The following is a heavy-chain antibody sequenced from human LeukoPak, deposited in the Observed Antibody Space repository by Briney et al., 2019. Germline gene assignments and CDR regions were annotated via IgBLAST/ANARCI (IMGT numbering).Heavy chain of an antibody. CDR1: GFTFSSYE. J-gene: IGHJ6*03. Sequence: GGSLRLSCAASGFTFSSYEMNWVRQAPGKGLEWVSYISSSGSTIYYADSVKGRFTISRDNAKNSLYLQMNSLRTDDTALYYCAKDRGPRFLYMAVWGRGTTVTVSS. CDR2: ISSSGSTI. V-gene: IGHV3-48*03. D-gene: IGHD3-10*01. CDR3: AKDRGPRFLYMAV.